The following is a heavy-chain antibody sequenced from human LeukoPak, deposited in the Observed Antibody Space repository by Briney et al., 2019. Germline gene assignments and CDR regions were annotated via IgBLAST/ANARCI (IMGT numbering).Heavy chain of an antibody. Sequence: GASVKVSCKASGYTFTGYYMHWVRQAPGQGLEWMGWINPNSGGTNYAQKFQGRVTMTRDTSISTAYMELSRLRSDDTAVYYCARGPLVGATTGSHFQHWGQGTLVTVSS. J-gene: IGHJ1*01. CDR2: INPNSGGT. CDR3: ARGPLVGATTGSHFQH. CDR1: GYTFTGYY. D-gene: IGHD1-26*01. V-gene: IGHV1-2*02.